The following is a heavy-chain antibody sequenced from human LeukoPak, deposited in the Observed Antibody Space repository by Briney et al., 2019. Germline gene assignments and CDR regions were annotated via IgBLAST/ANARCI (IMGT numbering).Heavy chain of an antibody. J-gene: IGHJ4*02. CDR1: GYIFTSFG. CDR2: VSAYNGNT. CDR3: ARDLGEAGSIFWDY. D-gene: IGHD6-19*01. Sequence: ASVKVSRKASGYIFTSFGISWVRQAPGKGLEWMGWVSAYNGNTNYAQELQGRVTMTTDTSTSTGYMELRSLRSDDTAVYYCARDLGEAGSIFWDYWGQGTLVTVSS. V-gene: IGHV1-18*01.